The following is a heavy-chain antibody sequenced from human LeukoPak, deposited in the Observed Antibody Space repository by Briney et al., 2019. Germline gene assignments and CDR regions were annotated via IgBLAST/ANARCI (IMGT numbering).Heavy chain of an antibody. CDR3: AREPGIAAAGAD. D-gene: IGHD6-13*01. Sequence: GGSLRLSCAASGFTFSSYGMHWVRQAPGKGLEWVAFIRYDGSNKYYADSVKGRFTISRDNSKNTLYLQMNSLRAEDTAVYYCAREPGIAAAGADWGQGTLVTVSS. J-gene: IGHJ4*02. CDR2: IRYDGSNK. V-gene: IGHV3-30*02. CDR1: GFTFSSYG.